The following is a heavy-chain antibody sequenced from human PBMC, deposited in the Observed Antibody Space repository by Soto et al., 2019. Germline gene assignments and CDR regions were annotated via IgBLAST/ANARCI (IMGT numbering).Heavy chain of an antibody. V-gene: IGHV1-18*01. D-gene: IGHD1-1*01. J-gene: IGHJ4*02. CDR1: GYAFTTYG. CDR2: ISAHNGNT. Sequence: QVHLVQSGAEVKKPGASVKVSCKGSGYAFTTYGITWVRQAPGQGLEWMGWISAHNGNTNYAQKLQGRVTVTRDTSPSTAYMELRCLRSDDTAVYYCARGRYGDYWGQGALVTGSS. CDR3: ARGRYGDY.